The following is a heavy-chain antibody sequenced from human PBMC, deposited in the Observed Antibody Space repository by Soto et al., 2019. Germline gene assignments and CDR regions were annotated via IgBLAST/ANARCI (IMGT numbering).Heavy chain of an antibody. Sequence: GGSLRLSCAASGFTFSSYAMHWVRQAPGKGLEWVAVISYDGSNKYYADSVKGRFTISRDNSKNTLYLQMNSLRAEDTAVYYCAREVDGLELRRLRVSYYYYYGMDVWGQGTTVTVSS. D-gene: IGHD1-7*01. CDR3: AREVDGLELRRLRVSYYYYYGMDV. J-gene: IGHJ6*02. V-gene: IGHV3-30-3*01. CDR1: GFTFSSYA. CDR2: ISYDGSNK.